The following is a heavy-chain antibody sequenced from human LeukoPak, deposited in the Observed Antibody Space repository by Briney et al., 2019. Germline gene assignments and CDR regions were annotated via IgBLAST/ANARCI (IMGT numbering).Heavy chain of an antibody. J-gene: IGHJ4*02. D-gene: IGHD1-26*01. Sequence: GGSLRLSCAASGFPLSSYWMSWVRQAPGKGLEWVANIKQDGSEKYYADSVRGRFTISRDNANNSLYLQMNSLRAEDTAVYFCATEGAANGYWGQGTLVTVSS. CDR3: ATEGAANGY. V-gene: IGHV3-7*01. CDR2: IKQDGSEK. CDR1: GFPLSSYW.